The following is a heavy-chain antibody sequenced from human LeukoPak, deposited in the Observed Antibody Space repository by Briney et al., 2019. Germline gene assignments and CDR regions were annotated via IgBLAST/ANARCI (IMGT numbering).Heavy chain of an antibody. J-gene: IGHJ4*02. CDR3: ARVSPYGDFDY. CDR1: GGSISSSSYY. CDR2: IYYSGST. Sequence: SETLSLTCTVSGGSISSSSYYWGWIRQPPGKGLEWIGSIYYSGSTYYNPSLKSRVTISVDTSKNQFSLKLSSVTAADTAVYYCARVSPYGDFDYWGQGTLVTVSS. V-gene: IGHV4-39*07. D-gene: IGHD4-17*01.